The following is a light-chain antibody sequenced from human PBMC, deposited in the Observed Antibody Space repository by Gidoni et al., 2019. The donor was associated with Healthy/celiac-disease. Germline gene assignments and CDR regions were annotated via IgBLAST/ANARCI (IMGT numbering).Light chain of an antibody. Sequence: DIVMTQSPLSLPVTPGETASISCRSSQSLLHSNGYNYLDWYLQKPGQSPQLLIYLGSNRASGVPDRFSGSGSGTDFTLKISRVEAEDVGVYYCMQALQTPXTFGQGTRLEIK. CDR1: QSLLHSNGYNY. J-gene: IGKJ5*01. V-gene: IGKV2-28*01. CDR2: LGS. CDR3: MQALQTPXT.